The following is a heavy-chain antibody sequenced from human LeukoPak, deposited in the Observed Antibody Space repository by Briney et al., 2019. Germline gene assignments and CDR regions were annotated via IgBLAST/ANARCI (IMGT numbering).Heavy chain of an antibody. D-gene: IGHD2-15*01. J-gene: IGHJ6*02. V-gene: IGHV4-34*01. CDR1: GGSFSGYY. Sequence: SETLSLTCAVYGGSFSGYYWSWIRQPPGKGLEWIGEINHSGSTNYNPSLKSRVTISVDTSKNQFSLKLSSVTAADTAVCYCARDGCSGGSCYYGMDVWGQGTTVTVSS. CDR3: ARDGCSGGSCYYGMDV. CDR2: INHSGST.